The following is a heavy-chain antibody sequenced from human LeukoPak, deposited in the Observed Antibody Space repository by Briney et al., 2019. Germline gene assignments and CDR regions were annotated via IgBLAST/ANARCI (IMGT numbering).Heavy chain of an antibody. V-gene: IGHV1-2*02. Sequence: GASVKVSCKASGYSFSDFYMHWVRQAPAQGLEWMGWINPNSGGTDYAQKFQGRVTMTRDTSISTAYMALSSLRSDDTAVYYCARVRSVVGGTIGYWGQGTLVTVSS. J-gene: IGHJ4*02. CDR1: GYSFSDFY. CDR3: ARVRSVVGGTIGY. CDR2: INPNSGGT. D-gene: IGHD2-15*01.